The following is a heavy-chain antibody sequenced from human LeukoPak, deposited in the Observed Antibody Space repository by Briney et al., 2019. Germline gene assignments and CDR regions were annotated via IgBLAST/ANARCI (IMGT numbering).Heavy chain of an antibody. J-gene: IGHJ6*03. Sequence: ASVKVSCKASGYTFTSYGISWVRQAPGQGLEWMGWISAYNGNTNYAQKLQGRVTMTTDTSTSTAYMELRSLRSDDTAVYYCARVVIVVVPAAIRYYYYYMDVWGKGTTVTVSS. V-gene: IGHV1-18*01. CDR3: ARVVIVVVPAAIRYYYYYMDV. CDR1: GYTFTSYG. D-gene: IGHD2-2*02. CDR2: ISAYNGNT.